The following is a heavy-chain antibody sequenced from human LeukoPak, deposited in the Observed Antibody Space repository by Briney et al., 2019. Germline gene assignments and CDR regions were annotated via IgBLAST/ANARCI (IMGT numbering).Heavy chain of an antibody. V-gene: IGHV3-74*01. Sequence: GGSLRLSCAASGFTFSSYWMHWVRHAPGKGLVWVSGINNDGSSTKYADSVKGRFTISRDNAKNTLYLQTNSLRADDTAVYYCARGQGHGFDIWGQGTMVTVSS. CDR3: ARGQGHGFDI. CDR1: GFTFSSYW. J-gene: IGHJ3*02. CDR2: INNDGSST.